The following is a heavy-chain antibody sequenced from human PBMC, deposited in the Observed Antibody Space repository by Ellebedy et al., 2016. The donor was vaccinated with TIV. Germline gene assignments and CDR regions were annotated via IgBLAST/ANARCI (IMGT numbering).Heavy chain of an antibody. J-gene: IGHJ4*02. CDR1: GYTFSNYF. D-gene: IGHD4-23*01. Sequence: AASVKVSCKASGYTFSNYFMHWVRQAPGQGLEWMGWISAYNGNTNYAQNLQGRVTMTIDTSTSTGYMELRSLRSDDTAVYYCARGFRYGSGRWPLDYWGQGTLVTVSS. CDR3: ARGFRYGSGRWPLDY. CDR2: ISAYNGNT. V-gene: IGHV1-18*04.